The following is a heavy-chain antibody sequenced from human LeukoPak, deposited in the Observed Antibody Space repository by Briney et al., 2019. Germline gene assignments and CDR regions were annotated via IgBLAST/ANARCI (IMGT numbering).Heavy chain of an antibody. CDR2: INPSGGST. V-gene: IGHV1-46*01. D-gene: IGHD3-10*01. Sequence: ASVKVSCKASGYTFTGYYMHWVRQAPGQGLEWMGIINPSGGSTSYAQKFQGRVTMTRDTSTSTVYMELSSLRSEDTSVYYCARGITMVRGVIIKFADAFDIWGQGTMVTVSS. CDR3: ARGITMVRGVIIKFADAFDI. CDR1: GYTFTGYY. J-gene: IGHJ3*02.